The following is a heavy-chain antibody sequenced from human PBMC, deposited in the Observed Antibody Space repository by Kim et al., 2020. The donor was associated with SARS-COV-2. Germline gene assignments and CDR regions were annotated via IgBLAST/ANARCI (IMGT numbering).Heavy chain of an antibody. D-gene: IGHD3-10*01. CDR2: ISQDGSPR. J-gene: IGHJ1*01. Sequence: GGSLRLSCSASGFTFNNYYMHWVRQAPGKGLEWVAYISQDGSPRYDVDSVKGRFTISRDNAKKSLYLQMTSLRAEDTAVYYCVRGALWFGAVWGQGT. CDR1: GFTFNNYY. CDR3: VRGALWFGAV. V-gene: IGHV3-7*01.